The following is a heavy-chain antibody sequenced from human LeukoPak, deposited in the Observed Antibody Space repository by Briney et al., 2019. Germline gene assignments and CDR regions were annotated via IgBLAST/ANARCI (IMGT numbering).Heavy chain of an antibody. CDR1: GFTFDNYA. J-gene: IGHJ4*02. CDR3: ARDGPSVGATIDY. D-gene: IGHD1-26*01. CDR2: INSDGSTT. V-gene: IGHV3-74*01. Sequence: GVSLRRSCAASGFTFDNYAMHWVRQAPGKGLVWVSRINSDGSTTTYADSVKGRFTISRDNAKNTLYLQMNSLRAEDTAMYYCARDGPSVGATIDYWGQGTLVTVSS.